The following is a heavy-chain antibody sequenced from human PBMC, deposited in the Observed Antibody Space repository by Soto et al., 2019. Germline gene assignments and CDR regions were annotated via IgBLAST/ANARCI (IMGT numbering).Heavy chain of an antibody. D-gene: IGHD4-4*01. CDR1: GYTFTSYG. Sequence: QVQLVQSGAEVKKPGASVKVSCKASGYTFTSYGISWVRQAPGQGLEWMGWISAYNGNTKYAQKFQDRVTMTTDTSTSTAYMELRSLRSDDTAVYYCGRDGVAVTTGISGYWGQGTLVTVSS. J-gene: IGHJ4*02. CDR2: ISAYNGNT. CDR3: GRDGVAVTTGISGY. V-gene: IGHV1-18*01.